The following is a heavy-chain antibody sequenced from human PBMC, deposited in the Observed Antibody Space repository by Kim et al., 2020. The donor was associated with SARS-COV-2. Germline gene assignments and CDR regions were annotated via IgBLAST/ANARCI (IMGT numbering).Heavy chain of an antibody. CDR1: GFTFSGSA. D-gene: IGHD6-19*01. V-gene: IGHV3-73*01. CDR2: IRSKANSYAT. Sequence: GGSLRLSCAASGFTFSGSAIHWVRQASGTGLEWVGSIRSKANSYATIVAASVRGRFTISRDDSKNTAYLQMNSLKIEDTAVYYCTRLSRDSSGGWFDPWG. J-gene: IGHJ5*02. CDR3: TRLSRDSSGGWFDP.